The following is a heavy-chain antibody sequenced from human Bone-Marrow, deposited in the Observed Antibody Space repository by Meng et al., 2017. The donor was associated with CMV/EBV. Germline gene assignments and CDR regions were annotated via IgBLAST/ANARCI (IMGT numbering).Heavy chain of an antibody. CDR2: IRYDGSNK. CDR1: GFTFSSYG. Sequence: GESLKISCAASGFTFSSYGMHWVRQAPGKGLEWVAFIRYDGSNKYYADSVKGRFTISRDNAKNSLYLQMNSLRAEDTAVYYCARVDVWGQGTTVTVSS. V-gene: IGHV3-30*02. CDR3: ARVDV. J-gene: IGHJ6*02.